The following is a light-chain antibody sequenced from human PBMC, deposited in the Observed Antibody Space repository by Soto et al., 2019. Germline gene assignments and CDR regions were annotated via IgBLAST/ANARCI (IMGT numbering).Light chain of an antibody. V-gene: IGKV4-1*01. CDR3: QQYYTSWWS. CDR1: QSILYNSNNKNY. Sequence: DIVMTQSPDSLSVSLGERATINCKSSQSILYNSNNKNYVAWYQQKPGQPPKLLINWAYTRESGVPDRFSGSGSGTDCPLTISSLQAEDVAVYYCQQYYTSWWSFGQGTKVEIK. J-gene: IGKJ1*01. CDR2: WAY.